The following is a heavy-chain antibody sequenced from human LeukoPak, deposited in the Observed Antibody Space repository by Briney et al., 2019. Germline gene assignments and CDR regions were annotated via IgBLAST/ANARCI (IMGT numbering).Heavy chain of an antibody. CDR1: GFTFSSYD. CDR3: ARVPPALSGWEIYFDY. CDR2: IGTAGDT. J-gene: IGHJ4*02. V-gene: IGHV3-13*01. D-gene: IGHD6-19*01. Sequence: QAGGSLRLSCAASGFTFSSYDMHWVRQATGKGLEWVSAIGTAGDTYYPGSVKDRFTISRENAKNSLYLQMNSLRAGDTAVYYCARVPPALSGWEIYFDYWGQGTLVTVSS.